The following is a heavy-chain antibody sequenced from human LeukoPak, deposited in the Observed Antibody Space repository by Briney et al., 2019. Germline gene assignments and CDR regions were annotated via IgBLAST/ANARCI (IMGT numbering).Heavy chain of an antibody. CDR1: GFTFSDYY. D-gene: IGHD6-13*01. V-gene: IGHV3-69-1*01. CDR2: ISSGSML. Sequence: GGSLRLSCAVSGFTFSDYYMSWVRQAPGKGLEWVSYISSGSMLHYADSVGRRFTISRDNAKNSLYLQMSSLRVNDTAVYYCTRRPYSSSWYYFDFWGQGTLVTVSS. CDR3: TRRPYSSSWYYFDF. J-gene: IGHJ4*02.